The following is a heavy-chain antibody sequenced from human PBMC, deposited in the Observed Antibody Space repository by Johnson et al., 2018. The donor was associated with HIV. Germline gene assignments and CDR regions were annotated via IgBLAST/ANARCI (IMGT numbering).Heavy chain of an antibody. CDR3: VRASIKISKTTHRSVAFDI. J-gene: IGHJ3*02. CDR2: IKCDGSEK. V-gene: IGHV3-52*01. D-gene: IGHD1-7*01. Sequence: VQVVESGGGVVQPGRSLRLSCSASGFTFSTYGMHWVRQAPGKGLEWLADIKCDGSEKYYVDSVKGRLTISRDNAKNSLYLQVNSLRAEDMTVYYCVRASIKISKTTHRSVAFDIWGQGTMVTVSS. CDR1: GFTFSTYG.